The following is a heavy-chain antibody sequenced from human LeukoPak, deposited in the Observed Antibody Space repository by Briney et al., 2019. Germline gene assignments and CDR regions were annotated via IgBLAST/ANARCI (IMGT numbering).Heavy chain of an antibody. D-gene: IGHD4-23*01. Sequence: PGRSLRLSCAASGLSFSDSTMDWVRHAPRKGLGWVSGISLNGGAITYADSVRGRFTISRDHAKNSLYLQLNGLRAEDSALYYCTRRGIDYRGENGKGAFDIWGQGTMAIVSS. J-gene: IGHJ3*02. CDR3: TRRGIDYRGENGKGAFDI. V-gene: IGHV3-9*01. CDR2: ISLNGGAI. CDR1: GLSFSDST.